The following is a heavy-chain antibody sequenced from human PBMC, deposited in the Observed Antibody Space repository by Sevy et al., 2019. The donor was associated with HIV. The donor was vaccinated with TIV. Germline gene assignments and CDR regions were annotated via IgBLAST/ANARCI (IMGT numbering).Heavy chain of an antibody. D-gene: IGHD5-18*01. V-gene: IGHV3-23*01. J-gene: IGHJ4*02. Sequence: GGSLRLSCAASGFTFSSYAMSWVRQAPGKGLEWVSAISGSGGSTYYEDSVKGRITISRDNSKNTLYLQMNSVRAEDTSVYYCAKGGQLWSDAEYYFDYWGQGTLVTVSS. CDR3: AKGGQLWSDAEYYFDY. CDR2: ISGSGGST. CDR1: GFTFSSYA.